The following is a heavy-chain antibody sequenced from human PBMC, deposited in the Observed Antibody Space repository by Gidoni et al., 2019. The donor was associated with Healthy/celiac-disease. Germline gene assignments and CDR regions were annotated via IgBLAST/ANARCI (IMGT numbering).Heavy chain of an antibody. CDR3: AKDIPAAGGGFDY. V-gene: IGHV3-9*01. D-gene: IGHD6-13*01. J-gene: IGHJ4*02. CDR2: ISGNSGSI. Sequence: EGQPVESGGCLVQPGRSVRLSGSPSGFPFDEYARHVVRQAPGKGLVWVSGISGNSGSIGYADSVKGRFTISRDNSKNSLYLQMNSLRAEDTALYYCAKDIPAAGGGFDYWGQGTLVTVSS. CDR1: GFPFDEYA.